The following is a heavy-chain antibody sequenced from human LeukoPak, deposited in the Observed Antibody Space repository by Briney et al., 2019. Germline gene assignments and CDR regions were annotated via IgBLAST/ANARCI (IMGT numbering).Heavy chain of an antibody. J-gene: IGHJ2*01. D-gene: IGHD3-3*01. CDR3: VRDRSARYFDF. V-gene: IGHV3-33*01. Sequence: GGSLRLSCAASGFTFRNYGMYWVRQAPGKGLEWVAIIWYDGSNQYYGDSVKGRFTISRDNSKNMLYLQMNSLRAEDTALYYCVRDRSARYFDFWGRGTLVTVSS. CDR2: IWYDGSNQ. CDR1: GFTFRNYG.